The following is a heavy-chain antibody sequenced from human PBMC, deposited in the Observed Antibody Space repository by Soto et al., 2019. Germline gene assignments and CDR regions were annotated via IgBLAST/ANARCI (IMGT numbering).Heavy chain of an antibody. Sequence: QVQLVQSGAEVKRPGSSVKVSCESSGDTFNSYVISWVRQAPGQGLEWMGGIIPIIGVTHYAQKFQGRATISALSSTGTAYMELTNLGFEDTAFYYCARESLGAEGAAHWGQGTLVTVSS. CDR1: GDTFNSYV. CDR2: IIPIIGVT. V-gene: IGHV1-69*17. J-gene: IGHJ4*02. D-gene: IGHD2-15*01. CDR3: ARESLGAEGAAH.